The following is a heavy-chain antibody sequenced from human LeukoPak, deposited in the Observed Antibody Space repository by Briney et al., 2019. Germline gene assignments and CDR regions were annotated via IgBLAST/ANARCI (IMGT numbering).Heavy chain of an antibody. Sequence: GGSLRLSCAASGFTFSGSAMHWVRQASGKGLERIGRIRSRTHDYATAYPESVKGRFTISRDDLKNTAYLQMNSLKTEDTAVYYCTRLTIDYGDYMDGFDIWGQGTMVTVSS. CDR2: IRSRTHDYAT. V-gene: IGHV3-73*01. CDR1: GFTFSGSA. J-gene: IGHJ3*02. CDR3: TRLTIDYGDYMDGFDI. D-gene: IGHD4-17*01.